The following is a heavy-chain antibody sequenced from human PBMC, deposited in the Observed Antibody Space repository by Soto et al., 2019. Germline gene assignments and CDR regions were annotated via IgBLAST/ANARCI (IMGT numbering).Heavy chain of an antibody. CDR3: ARGARNDFWSGYAYYYYYYMYV. D-gene: IGHD3-3*01. CDR1: GYTFTSYD. J-gene: IGHJ6*03. Sequence: ASVKVSCKASGYTFTSYDINWVRQATGQGLEWMGWMNPNSGNTGYAQKFQGRVTMTRNTSISTAYMELSSLRSEDTAVYYCARGARNDFWSGYAYYYYYYMYVWGKGTTVTVSS. CDR2: MNPNSGNT. V-gene: IGHV1-8*01.